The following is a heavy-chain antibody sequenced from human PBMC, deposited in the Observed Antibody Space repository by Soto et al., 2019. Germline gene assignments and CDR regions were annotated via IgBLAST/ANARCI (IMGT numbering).Heavy chain of an antibody. CDR2: IIPIFGTP. Sequence: QVQLVQSGAEVKKPGSSVKVSCKASGGIFSTNVFICLRQAPGQGLEWMGGIIPIFGTPNYAQRFQGRVTITADESTSTAYMELSRLRSEDTAVYYCARDRDDYGSGNYYNRIDFWGQGTLVTVSS. J-gene: IGHJ4*02. V-gene: IGHV1-69*01. CDR3: ARDRDDYGSGNYYNRIDF. D-gene: IGHD3-10*01. CDR1: GGIFSTNV.